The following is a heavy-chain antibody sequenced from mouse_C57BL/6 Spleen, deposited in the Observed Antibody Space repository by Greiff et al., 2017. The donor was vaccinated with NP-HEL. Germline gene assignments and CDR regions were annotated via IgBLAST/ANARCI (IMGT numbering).Heavy chain of an antibody. Sequence: VHVKQSGPELVKPGASVKISCKASGYTFTDYYMNWVKQSHGKSLEWIGDINPNNGGTSYNQKFKGKATLTVDKSSSTAYMELRSLTSEDSAVYYCARGAVVDYYAMDYWGQGTSVTVSS. J-gene: IGHJ4*01. CDR3: ARGAVVDYYAMDY. CDR1: GYTFTDYY. CDR2: INPNNGGT. D-gene: IGHD1-1*01. V-gene: IGHV1-26*01.